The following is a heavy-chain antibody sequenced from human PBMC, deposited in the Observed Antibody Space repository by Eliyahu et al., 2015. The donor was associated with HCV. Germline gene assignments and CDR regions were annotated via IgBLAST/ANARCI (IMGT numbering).Heavy chain of an antibody. V-gene: IGHV1-2*02. CDR1: GXXFTGYY. CDR3: ASASSGVYYYYGMDV. J-gene: IGHJ6*02. Sequence: QVQLVQSGAXVKKPGASVKVSCXASGXXFTGYYMHWVRQAPGQGLEWMGWINPNSGGTNXAQKFXGRVTMTRDTSISTAYMELSRLRSDDTAVYYCASASSGVYYYYGMDVWGQGTTVTVSS. CDR2: INPNSGGT. D-gene: IGHD6-19*01.